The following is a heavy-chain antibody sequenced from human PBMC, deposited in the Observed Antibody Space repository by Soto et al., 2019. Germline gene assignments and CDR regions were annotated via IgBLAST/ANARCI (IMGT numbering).Heavy chain of an antibody. CDR2: ISYDGSNK. CDR1: GFTFSSYG. CDR3: AKDKGATTLLGY. D-gene: IGHD1-26*01. Sequence: GCSLRFSFAASGFTFSSYGMHLFLQAPGKGLEWVAVISYDGSNKYYADSVKGRFTISRDNSKNTLYLQMNSLRAEDTAVYYCAKDKGATTLLGYWGQGTLVTVSS. J-gene: IGHJ4*02. V-gene: IGHV3-30*18.